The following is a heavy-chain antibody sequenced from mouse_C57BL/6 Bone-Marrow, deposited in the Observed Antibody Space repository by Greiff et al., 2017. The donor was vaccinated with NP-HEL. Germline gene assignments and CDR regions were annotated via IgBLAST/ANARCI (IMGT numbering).Heavy chain of an antibody. CDR2: INYDGSST. CDR3: ARGGWLRRYWYFDV. Sequence: EVQLVESEGGLVQPGRSMKLSCTASGFTFSDYYMAWVRQVPEKGLEWVANINYDGSSTYYLDSLKSRFIISRDNAKNILYLQMSSLKSEDTATYYCARGGWLRRYWYFDVWGTGTTVTVSS. V-gene: IGHV5-16*01. J-gene: IGHJ1*03. D-gene: IGHD2-2*01. CDR1: GFTFSDYY.